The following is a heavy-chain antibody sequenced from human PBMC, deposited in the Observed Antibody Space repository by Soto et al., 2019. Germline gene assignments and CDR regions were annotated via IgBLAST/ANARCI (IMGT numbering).Heavy chain of an antibody. V-gene: IGHV1-46*01. J-gene: IGHJ3*02. CDR1: GYTFTSYY. D-gene: IGHD1-26*01. CDR2: INPSGGST. Sequence: ASVKVSCKASGYTFTSYYMHWVRQAPGQGLEWMGIINPSGGSTSYAQKFQGRVTMTRDTSTSTVYMELSSLRSEDTAVYYCGRDRGTGSGSYDAFDIWGQGTMVTVSS. CDR3: GRDRGTGSGSYDAFDI.